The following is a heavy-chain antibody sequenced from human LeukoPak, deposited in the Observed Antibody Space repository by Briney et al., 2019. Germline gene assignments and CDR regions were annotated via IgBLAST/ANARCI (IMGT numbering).Heavy chain of an antibody. J-gene: IGHJ4*02. Sequence: ASVKVSCKASGYTFTSYGISWVRQAPGQGLEWMGWISAYNGNTNYAQKLKGRVTMTTDTSTSTAYMELRSLRSEDTAVYYCATYNPDLDSGSYYSFDYWGQGTLVTVSS. D-gene: IGHD3-10*01. CDR1: GYTFTSYG. CDR3: ATYNPDLDSGSYYSFDY. V-gene: IGHV1-18*01. CDR2: ISAYNGNT.